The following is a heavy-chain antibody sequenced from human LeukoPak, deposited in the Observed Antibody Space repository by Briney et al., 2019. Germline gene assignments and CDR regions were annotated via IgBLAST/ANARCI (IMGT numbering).Heavy chain of an antibody. J-gene: IGHJ4*02. Sequence: ETLSLTCAVYGGSFSGYYWSWIRQPPGKGLEWVANIKQDGSEKYYVDSVKGRFTISRDNAKNSLYLQMNSLRAEDTAVYYCGRVSESLVNGGVSWSFDNWGQGTLVTVSS. CDR3: GRVSESLVNGGVSWSFDN. V-gene: IGHV3-7*03. CDR2: IKQDGSEK. CDR1: GGSFSGYY. D-gene: IGHD2-15*01.